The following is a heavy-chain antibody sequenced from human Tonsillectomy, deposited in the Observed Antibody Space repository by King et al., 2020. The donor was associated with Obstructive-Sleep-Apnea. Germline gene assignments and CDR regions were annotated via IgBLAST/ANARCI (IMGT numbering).Heavy chain of an antibody. Sequence: QLVQSGGGLVQPGGSLRLSCTSSGFTFSSCDMHWVRQAAGKGLELVSAVGTAGDPYSPGAVKCQFTISRENAKNSLYLQMNSLRAGDTAVYYCARGGGSSSWFQWYFDLWGRGTLVTVSS. D-gene: IGHD6-13*01. CDR2: VGTAGDP. CDR1: GFTFSSCD. V-gene: IGHV3-13*05. CDR3: ARGGGSSSWFQWYFDL. J-gene: IGHJ2*01.